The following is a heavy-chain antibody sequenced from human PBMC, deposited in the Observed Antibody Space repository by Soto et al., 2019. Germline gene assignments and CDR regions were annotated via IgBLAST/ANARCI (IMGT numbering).Heavy chain of an antibody. CDR1: GYTFTSYG. V-gene: IGHV1-18*01. J-gene: IGHJ4*02. CDR2: ISAYNGYT. D-gene: IGHD6-13*01. Sequence: QVQLVQSGAEVKKPGASVKVSCKASGYTFTSYGISWVRQAPGQGLEWMGWISAYNGYTNYSQHLQGRVTMTTHTSTGTAYMELRSLRSAATAVYYGARPYSSSWSHHFDYWGQGTLVTVSS. CDR3: ARPYSSSWSHHFDY.